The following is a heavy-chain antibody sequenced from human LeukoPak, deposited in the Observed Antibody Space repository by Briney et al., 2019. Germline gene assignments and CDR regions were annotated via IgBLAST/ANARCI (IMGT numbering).Heavy chain of an antibody. J-gene: IGHJ4*02. CDR2: IRYDGSNK. CDR3: AKDSLLSSGYYGGYFDY. V-gene: IGHV3-30*02. Sequence: PGGSLRLSCAASGFTFSSYGMHWVRQAAGKGLEWVASIRYDGSNKYYADSVKGRFTISRDNSKNTLYLQMNSLRAEDTAVYYCAKDSLLSSGYYGGYFDYWGQGTLVTVSS. D-gene: IGHD3-22*01. CDR1: GFTFSSYG.